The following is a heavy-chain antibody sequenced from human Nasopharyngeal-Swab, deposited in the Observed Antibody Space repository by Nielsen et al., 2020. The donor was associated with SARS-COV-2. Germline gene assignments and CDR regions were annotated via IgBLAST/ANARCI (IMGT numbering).Heavy chain of an antibody. Sequence: GGSLRLSCAASGFTFSSYSMNWVRQAPGKGLEWVSSISSSSSYIYYADSVKGRFTISRDNAKNSLYLQMNSLRAEDTAVYYCARGDIVVVVAATHDDYWGQGTLVTAPQ. CDR2: ISSSSSYI. CDR3: ARGDIVVVVAATHDDY. D-gene: IGHD2-15*01. V-gene: IGHV3-21*01. J-gene: IGHJ4*02. CDR1: GFTFSSYS.